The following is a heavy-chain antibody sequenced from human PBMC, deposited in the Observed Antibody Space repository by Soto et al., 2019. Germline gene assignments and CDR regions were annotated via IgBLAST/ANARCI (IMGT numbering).Heavy chain of an antibody. CDR1: GGSISSGVYY. CDR3: ARGGSYHELVSDH. D-gene: IGHD3-16*02. J-gene: IGHJ4*02. CDR2: IYYSGST. Sequence: QVQLQESGPGLVKPSQTLSLTCTVSGGSISSGVYYWNWIRQYPGKGLEWIGYIYYSGSTYYNPFLKRGVTISVDTSKNQFSLKLSSVTAADTAVYYGARGGSYHELVSDHWGQGTVVTVSS. V-gene: IGHV4-31*03.